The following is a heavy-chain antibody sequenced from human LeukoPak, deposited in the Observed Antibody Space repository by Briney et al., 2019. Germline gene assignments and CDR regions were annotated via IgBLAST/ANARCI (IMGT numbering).Heavy chain of an antibody. D-gene: IGHD5-18*01. CDR3: ARPRNGYSYDAFDI. CDR1: GGSFSGYY. V-gene: IGHV4-34*01. J-gene: IGHJ3*02. Sequence: PSETLSLTCAVYGGSFSGYYWSWIRQPPGKGLEWIGEINHSGSTNYNPSLKSRVTISVDTSKNQFSLKLSSVTAADTAVYYCARPRNGYSYDAFDIWGQGTMVTVSS. CDR2: INHSGST.